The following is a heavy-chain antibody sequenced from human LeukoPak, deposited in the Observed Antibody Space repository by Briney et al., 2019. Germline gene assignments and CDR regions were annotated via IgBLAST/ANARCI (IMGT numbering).Heavy chain of an antibody. J-gene: IGHJ5*02. D-gene: IGHD6-19*01. CDR1: GLTVTDNY. CDR2: IYSAGST. V-gene: IGHV3-66*01. Sequence: PGGSLRLSCAASGLTVTDNYMSWVRQAPGKGLEWVAVIYSAGSTFYADSVKGRFTISRDNSKNTVFLQMNSLRVEDTAIYYCARDVGYSSGWSGFDPWGQGTLVTVSS. CDR3: ARDVGYSSGWSGFDP.